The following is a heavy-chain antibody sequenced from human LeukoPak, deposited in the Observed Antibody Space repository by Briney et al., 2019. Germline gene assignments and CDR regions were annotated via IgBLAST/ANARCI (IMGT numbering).Heavy chain of an antibody. V-gene: IGHV3-7*03. J-gene: IGHJ4*02. CDR1: GFTFSSYW. CDR2: IKQDGSEK. CDR3: AKDLTIQLWFAGPSFDY. Sequence: PGGSLRLSCAASGFTFSSYWMSWVRQAPGKGLEWVANIKQDGSEKYYVDSVKGRFTISRDNAKNSLYLQMNSLRAEDTAVYYCAKDLTIQLWFAGPSFDYWGQGTLVTVSS. D-gene: IGHD5-18*01.